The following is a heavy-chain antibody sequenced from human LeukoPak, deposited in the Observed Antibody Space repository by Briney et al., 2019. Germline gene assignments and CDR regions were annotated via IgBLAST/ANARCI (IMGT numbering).Heavy chain of an antibody. CDR3: ARLSGYYCGLDY. CDR1: GGSISSSSYY. J-gene: IGHJ4*02. V-gene: IGHV4-39*01. Sequence: PSETLSLTCTVSGGSISSSSYYWGWIRQPPGKGLEWIGSIYYSGSTYYNPSLKSRVTISVDTSKNQFSLKLSSVTAADTAVYYCARLSGYYCGLDYWGQGTLVTVSS. CDR2: IYYSGST. D-gene: IGHD3-22*01.